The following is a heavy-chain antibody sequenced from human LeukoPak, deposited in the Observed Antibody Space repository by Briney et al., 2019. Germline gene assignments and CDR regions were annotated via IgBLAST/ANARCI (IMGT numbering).Heavy chain of an antibody. CDR1: GFTFYSYA. CDR3: AKARPGGGFRYGMDV. Sequence: PGGSLRLSCAASGFTFYSYAMSWVRQAPGKGLEWVSTISGSGAGAYYADSVKGRFTISRDNSKNTLYLQMNSLRAEDTAVYYCAKARPGGGFRYGMDVWGQGTTVTVSS. J-gene: IGHJ6*02. D-gene: IGHD3-16*01. CDR2: ISGSGAGA. V-gene: IGHV3-23*01.